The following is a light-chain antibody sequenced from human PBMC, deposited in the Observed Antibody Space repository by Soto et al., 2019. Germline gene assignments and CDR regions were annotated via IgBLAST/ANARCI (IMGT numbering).Light chain of an antibody. CDR3: AAWDDSLGSVV. CDR1: SSNIETNG. V-gene: IGLV1-44*01. Sequence: QSVLTQPPSASGTPGQRVTISCSGSSSNIETNGVSWYQQLPGTAPKLLMYSYNYRPSGVPDRFSGSKSGTSASLAISGLQSEDEADSYCAAWDDSLGSVVFGGGTKLTVL. CDR2: SYN. J-gene: IGLJ2*01.